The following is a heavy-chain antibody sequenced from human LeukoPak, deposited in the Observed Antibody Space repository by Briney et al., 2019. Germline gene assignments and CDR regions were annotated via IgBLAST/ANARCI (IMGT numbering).Heavy chain of an antibody. Sequence: ASVRVSCKASGYTFTIYDINWGRQAAGQGGEWMGGIIPIFGTANYAQKFQGRVTITADESTSTAYMELSSLRSEDTAVYYCARGFYYYYMDVWGKGTTVTISS. J-gene: IGHJ6*03. V-gene: IGHV1-69*13. CDR1: GYTFTIYD. CDR2: IIPIFGTA. CDR3: ARGFYYYYMDV.